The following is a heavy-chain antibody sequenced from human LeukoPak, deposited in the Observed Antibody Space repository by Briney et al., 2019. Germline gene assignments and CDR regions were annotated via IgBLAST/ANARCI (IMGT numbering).Heavy chain of an antibody. D-gene: IGHD6-19*01. Sequence: GGSLRLSCAASGFTFSNYWMSWVRQAPGKGLEWVAVISYDGSNKYYADSVKGRFTISRDNSKNTLYLQMNSLRAEDTAVYYCAREIAVAGDIDYWGQGTLVTVSS. J-gene: IGHJ4*02. CDR2: ISYDGSNK. CDR3: AREIAVAGDIDY. V-gene: IGHV3-30*03. CDR1: GFTFSNYW.